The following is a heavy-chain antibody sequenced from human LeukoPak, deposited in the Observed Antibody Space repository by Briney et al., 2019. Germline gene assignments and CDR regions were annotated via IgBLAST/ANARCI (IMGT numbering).Heavy chain of an antibody. CDR1: GFTFSSYG. V-gene: IGHV3-33*01. Sequence: PGGSLRLSCAASGFTFSSYGMHWVRQAPGKGLEWVAVIWYDGSNKYYADSVKGRFTISRDNSKNTLYLQMNSLRAEDTAVYYCARVVTDSSGYYYLDYWGQGTLVSVSS. CDR2: IWYDGSNK. CDR3: ARVVTDSSGYYYLDY. D-gene: IGHD3-22*01. J-gene: IGHJ4*02.